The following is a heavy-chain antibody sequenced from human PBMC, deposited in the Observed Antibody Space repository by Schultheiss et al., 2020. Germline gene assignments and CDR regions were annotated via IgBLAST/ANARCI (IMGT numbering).Heavy chain of an antibody. Sequence: ASVKVSCEASGSTFTGNYMHWVRQAPGQGLEWMGWINPNSGGTNYAQKFQGRVTMTRDTSISTAYMELTSLTSDDTAVYYCARVSGSTLTTFGPPGHPWGQGTLVTVSS. J-gene: IGHJ5*02. CDR3: ARVSGSTLTTFGPPGHP. V-gene: IGHV1-2*02. CDR1: GSTFTGNY. D-gene: IGHD4-17*01. CDR2: INPNSGGT.